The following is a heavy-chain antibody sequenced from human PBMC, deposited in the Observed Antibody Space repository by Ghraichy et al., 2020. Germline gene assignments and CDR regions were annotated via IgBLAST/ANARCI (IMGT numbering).Heavy chain of an antibody. V-gene: IGHV1-69*13. Sequence: SVKVSCKASGGTFSSYAIGWVRQAPGQGLEWMGGIIPIFGTANYAQKFQGRVTITADESTSTAYMELSSLRSEDTAVYYCARVAMSSWYYSSDYYFDYWGQGTLVTVSS. CDR1: GGTFSSYA. J-gene: IGHJ4*02. CDR3: ARVAMSSWYYSSDYYFDY. D-gene: IGHD6-13*01. CDR2: IIPIFGTA.